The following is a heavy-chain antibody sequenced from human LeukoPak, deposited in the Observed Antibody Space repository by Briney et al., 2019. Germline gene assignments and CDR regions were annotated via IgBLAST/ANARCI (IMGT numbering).Heavy chain of an antibody. CDR1: GGSISSGGYS. Sequence: SETLSLTCAVSGGSISSGGYSWSWIRQPPGKGLEWIGYIYHSGSTYYNPSLKSRVTISVDRSKNQFSLKLSSVTAADTAVYYCARSGYDSGSYSNWFDPWGQGTLVTVSS. CDR3: ARSGYDSGSYSNWFDP. J-gene: IGHJ5*02. CDR2: IYHSGST. D-gene: IGHD3-10*01. V-gene: IGHV4-30-2*01.